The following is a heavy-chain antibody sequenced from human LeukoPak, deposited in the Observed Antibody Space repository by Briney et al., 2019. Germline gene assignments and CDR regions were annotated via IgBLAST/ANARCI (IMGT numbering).Heavy chain of an antibody. CDR3: ARTKGLKDGIAAIDY. Sequence: SETLSLTCTVSGGSISSSSFYWGWIRQPPGKGLECIGSIYYSGRTYYNPSLKSRVTISVDTSKNQFSLQLNPVTPEDTAVYYCARTKGLKDGIAAIDYWGQGTLVTVSS. J-gene: IGHJ4*02. CDR2: IYYSGRT. CDR1: GGSISSSSFY. V-gene: IGHV4-39*01. D-gene: IGHD6-13*01.